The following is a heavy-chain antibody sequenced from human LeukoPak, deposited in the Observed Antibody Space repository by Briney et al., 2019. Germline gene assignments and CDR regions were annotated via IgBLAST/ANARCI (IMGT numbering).Heavy chain of an antibody. Sequence: PSETLSLTCAVYGVSFSGYYWSWIRQPPGKGLEWIGEINHSGSTNYNPSLKSRVTISVDTSKNQFSLKLSSVTAADTAVYYCARRTVTSYYYYYYIDVWGKGTTVTVSS. D-gene: IGHD4-23*01. J-gene: IGHJ6*03. V-gene: IGHV4-34*01. CDR2: INHSGST. CDR3: ARRTVTSYYYYYYIDV. CDR1: GVSFSGYY.